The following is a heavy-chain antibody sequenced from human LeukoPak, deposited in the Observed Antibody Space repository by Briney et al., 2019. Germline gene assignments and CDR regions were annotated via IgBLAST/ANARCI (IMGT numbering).Heavy chain of an antibody. CDR3: ARGRDKTTSPAIDY. D-gene: IGHD2-2*01. CDR1: GYTFSGYY. V-gene: IGHV1-2*02. Sequence: GASVKVSCKASGYTFSGYYMHWVRQAPGQGHEWMGGISPKSGDTNYAQNFQGRVTMTRDTYISTAYMELSRLTSDDTAVYYCARGRDKTTSPAIDYWGQGTLVTVSS. CDR2: ISPKSGDT. J-gene: IGHJ4*02.